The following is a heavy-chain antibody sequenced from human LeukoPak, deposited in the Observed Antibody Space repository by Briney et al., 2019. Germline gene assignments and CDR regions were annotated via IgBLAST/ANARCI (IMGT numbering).Heavy chain of an antibody. D-gene: IGHD4-17*01. CDR2: ISSSGGII. CDR1: GFTFSSYE. CDR3: ARESDYGDFFFDY. J-gene: IGHJ4*02. V-gene: IGHV3-48*03. Sequence: PGGSLRLSCAASGFTFSSYEMSWVRQAPGKGLEWGSYISSSGGIIYYADSVKGRFTISRDNAKNSLYLQMNSLRAEDTAVYYCARESDYGDFFFDYWGQGTLVTVSS.